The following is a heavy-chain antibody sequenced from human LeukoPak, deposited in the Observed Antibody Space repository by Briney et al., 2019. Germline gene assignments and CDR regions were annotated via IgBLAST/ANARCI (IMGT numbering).Heavy chain of an antibody. CDR3: AISLTRTSDY. Sequence: GGSLRLSCAASGFTFTGYSMHGVRKGPGKGLVWVSRINSDGKSTTYADSVKGRFTISRDNTKNTLYLEMNSLRAEDTAVYYCAISLTRTSDYWGQGTLVTVSS. CDR1: GFTFTGYS. J-gene: IGHJ4*02. V-gene: IGHV3-74*01. CDR2: INSDGKST. D-gene: IGHD1-7*01.